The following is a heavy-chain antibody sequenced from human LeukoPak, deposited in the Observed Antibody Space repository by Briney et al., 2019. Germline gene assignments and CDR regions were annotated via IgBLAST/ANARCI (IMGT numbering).Heavy chain of an antibody. CDR3: AKGVAARPYYYYGMDV. Sequence: PGGSPRLSCAVSGFTFSNYAMSWLRQAPEKGLEWVSSISGSGGTTYSADSVKGRFTISRDNSKNTVSLQMNGLRAEDTAAYYCAKGVAARPYYYYGMDVWAPGTTVTVSS. CDR2: ISGSGGTT. J-gene: IGHJ6*02. V-gene: IGHV3-23*01. CDR1: GFTFSNYA. D-gene: IGHD6-6*01.